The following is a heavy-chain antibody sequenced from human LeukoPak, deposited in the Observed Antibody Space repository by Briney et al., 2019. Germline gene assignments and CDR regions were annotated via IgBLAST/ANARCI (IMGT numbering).Heavy chain of an antibody. J-gene: IGHJ4*02. Sequence: GGSLRLSCAASGFTVSSNYMSWVRQAPGKGLEWVSVIYSGGSTYYAGSVKGRFTISRENSKNTLYLQMNSLRVEDTAVYYCARRGHDSSSPGTFDYWGQRKLVTVSS. CDR1: GFTVSSNY. D-gene: IGHD6-6*01. V-gene: IGHV3-53*01. CDR2: IYSGGST. CDR3: ARRGHDSSSPGTFDY.